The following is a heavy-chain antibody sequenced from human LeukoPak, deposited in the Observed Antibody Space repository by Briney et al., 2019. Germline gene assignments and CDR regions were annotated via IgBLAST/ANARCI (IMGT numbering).Heavy chain of an antibody. D-gene: IGHD2-2*02. CDR2: FDPEDGET. CDR3: ATFGSSRGPAAIYRVDFDY. J-gene: IGHJ4*02. V-gene: IGHV1-24*01. Sequence: ASVKVSCKVSGYTLTELSMHWVRQAPGKGLEWMGGFDPEDGETIYAQKFQGRVTMTEDTSTDTAYMELSSLRSEDTAVYYCATFGSSRGPAAIYRVDFDYWGQGTLVTVSS. CDR1: GYTLTELS.